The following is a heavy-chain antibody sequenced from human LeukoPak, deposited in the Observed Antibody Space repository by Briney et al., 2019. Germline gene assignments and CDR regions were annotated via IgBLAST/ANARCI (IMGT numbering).Heavy chain of an antibody. V-gene: IGHV3-30*04. CDR3: AKDVGSTIDTSGYYYRNRKGAFDI. D-gene: IGHD3-22*01. CDR2: ISYDGSNK. J-gene: IGHJ3*02. CDR1: GFTFSSYA. Sequence: GGSLRLSCAASGFTFSSYAMHWVRQAPGKGLEWVAVISYDGSNKYYADSVKGRFTISRDNSKNTLYLQMNSLRAEDTAVYYCAKDVGSTIDTSGYYYRNRKGAFDIWGQGTMVTVSS.